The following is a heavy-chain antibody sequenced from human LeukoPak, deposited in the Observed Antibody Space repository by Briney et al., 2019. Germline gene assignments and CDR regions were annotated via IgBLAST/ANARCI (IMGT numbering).Heavy chain of an antibody. Sequence: GGSLRLSCAASGFTFSSYGMHWVRQAPGKGLEWVAVIWYDGRNKHYADSVKGRFTISRDNAKNSLYLQMNSLRAEDTAVYYCARDLAYYDILTPLDYWGQGTLVTVSS. D-gene: IGHD3-9*01. J-gene: IGHJ4*02. CDR3: ARDLAYYDILTPLDY. CDR2: IWYDGRNK. V-gene: IGHV3-33*01. CDR1: GFTFSSYG.